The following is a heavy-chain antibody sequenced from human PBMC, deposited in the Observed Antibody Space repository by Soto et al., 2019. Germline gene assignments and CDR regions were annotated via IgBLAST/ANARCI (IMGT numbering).Heavy chain of an antibody. D-gene: IGHD2-8*02. V-gene: IGHV4-59*12. CDR2: IYYLGRT. CDR1: DSISTYY. J-gene: IGHJ4*02. Sequence: SETLSLTCTVDSISTYYWNWIRQTPGKGLEWIGYIYYLGRTNYNRSLKSRVTISIDMSKNQFSLRLNSVTAADTAVYYCARDKITGLFDYWGQGTLVTVS. CDR3: ARDKITGLFDY.